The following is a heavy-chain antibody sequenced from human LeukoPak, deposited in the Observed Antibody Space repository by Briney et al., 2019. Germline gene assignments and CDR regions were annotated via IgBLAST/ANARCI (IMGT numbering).Heavy chain of an antibody. J-gene: IGHJ6*03. CDR2: IKSKTDGGTT. Sequence: GRSLRLSCAASGFTFSNAWMSWVRQAPGKGLEWVGRIKSKTDGGTTDYAAPVKGRFTISRDDSKNTLYLQMNSLRTEDTAVYYCTTVGLYDFWSGYYIPPHYMDVWGKGTTVTVSS. CDR1: GFTFSNAW. V-gene: IGHV3-15*01. D-gene: IGHD3-3*01. CDR3: TTVGLYDFWSGYYIPPHYMDV.